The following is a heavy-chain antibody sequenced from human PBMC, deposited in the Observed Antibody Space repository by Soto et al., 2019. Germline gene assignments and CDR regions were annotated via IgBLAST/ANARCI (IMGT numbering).Heavy chain of an antibody. CDR2: IYYSGST. CDR1: GGSISSGGYY. D-gene: IGHD4-17*01. J-gene: IGHJ6*02. Sequence: QVQLQESGPGLVKPSQTLSLTCTVSGGSISSGGYYWSWIRQHPGKGLEWIGYIYYSGSTYYNPSLNRRVXXSXDXXKNQCSLKLSSVTAADTAVYYWAEGSTVTRGGMDVWGQGTTVTVSS. CDR3: AEGSTVTRGGMDV. V-gene: IGHV4-31*03.